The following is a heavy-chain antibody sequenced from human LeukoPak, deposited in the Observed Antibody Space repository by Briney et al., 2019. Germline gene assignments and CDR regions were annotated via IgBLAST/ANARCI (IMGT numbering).Heavy chain of an antibody. D-gene: IGHD3-9*01. Sequence: PGGSLRLSCAASGFTFSSYSMNWVRQAPGKGLEWVSSISSSSSYIYYADSVKGRFTISRDNAKNSLYLQMNSLRAEDTAVYYCARDHRPYYDILTGYGADPAFDIWGQGTMVTVSS. CDR2: ISSSSSYI. CDR3: ARDHRPYYDILTGYGADPAFDI. J-gene: IGHJ3*02. CDR1: GFTFSSYS. V-gene: IGHV3-21*01.